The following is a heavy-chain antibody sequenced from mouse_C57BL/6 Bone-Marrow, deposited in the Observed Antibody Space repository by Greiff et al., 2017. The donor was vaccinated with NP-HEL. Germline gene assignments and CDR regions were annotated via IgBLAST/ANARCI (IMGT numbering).Heavy chain of an antibody. CDR2: ISYDGSN. CDR3: AREGTGTGY. D-gene: IGHD4-1*01. V-gene: IGHV3-6*01. CDR1: GYSITSGYY. J-gene: IGHJ2*01. Sequence: DVQLVESGPGLVKPSQSLSLTCSVTGYSITSGYYWNWIRQFPGNKLEWMGYISYDGSNNYNPSLKNRISITRDTSKNQFFLKLNSVTTEDTATYYCAREGTGTGYWGQGTTLTVSS.